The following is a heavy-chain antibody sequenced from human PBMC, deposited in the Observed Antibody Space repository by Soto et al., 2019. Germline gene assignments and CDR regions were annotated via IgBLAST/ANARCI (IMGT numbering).Heavy chain of an antibody. J-gene: IGHJ6*02. Sequence: PGGSLRLSCAASGFPLSTYGMTWVRQAPGKGLECVSAITGTGGNTYYVDSVKGRFTSSRDNSKNMLYLQVNSLRVEDTAVYYCARIRGYWYGLDVWGQGTTVTVSS. V-gene: IGHV3-23*01. CDR2: ITGTGGNT. CDR3: ARIRGYWYGLDV. CDR1: GFPLSTYG.